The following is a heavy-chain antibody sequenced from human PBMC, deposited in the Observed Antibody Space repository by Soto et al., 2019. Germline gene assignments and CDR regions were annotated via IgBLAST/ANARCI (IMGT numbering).Heavy chain of an antibody. V-gene: IGHV3-30*03. CDR3: ASKRTYGDYWGMDV. D-gene: IGHD4-17*01. J-gene: IGHJ6*02. Sequence: QVQLVESGGGVVQPGRSLRLSCAASGLIFSTYDMHWVRQAPGKGLEWVAVISYDGSNKYYADSVKGRFTISRVNSKNTLYLQMNSLRAEDTAVYYCASKRTYGDYWGMDVWGQGTTVTVSS. CDR1: GLIFSTYD. CDR2: ISYDGSNK.